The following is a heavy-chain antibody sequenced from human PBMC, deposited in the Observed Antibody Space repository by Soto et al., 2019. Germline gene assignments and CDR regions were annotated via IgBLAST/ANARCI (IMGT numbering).Heavy chain of an antibody. D-gene: IGHD3-22*01. J-gene: IGHJ3*02. V-gene: IGHV4-39*07. CDR3: ARAGYYDSSGDAFDI. CDR2: IYYSGST. Sequence: SETLSLTCTVSGDSISSSSYYWGWIRQPPGKGLEWIGSIYYSGSTYYNPSLKSRVTISVDTSKNQFSLKLSSVTAADTAVYYCARAGYYDSSGDAFDIWGQGTMVTVS. CDR1: GDSISSSSYY.